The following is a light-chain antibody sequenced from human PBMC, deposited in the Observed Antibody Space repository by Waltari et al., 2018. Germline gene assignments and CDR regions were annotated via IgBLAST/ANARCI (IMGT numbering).Light chain of an antibody. CDR3: CSFAGYGIYV. CDR2: DIT. CDR1: ADNVDILYL. V-gene: IGLV2-23*02. Sequence: QSALTQPASVSGSLGQSITISCSETADNVDILYLVSWYQRHPGRAPTLLIYDITQRPSGISVRFSVSKSGKTASLTVPGLQAEEEADYYCCSFAGYGIYVFGSGTHVTVL. J-gene: IGLJ1*01.